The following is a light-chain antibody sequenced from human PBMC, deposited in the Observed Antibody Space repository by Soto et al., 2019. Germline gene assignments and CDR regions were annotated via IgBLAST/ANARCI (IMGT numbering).Light chain of an antibody. V-gene: IGKV1-5*03. CDR3: QQYTSYSYT. J-gene: IGKJ2*01. CDR2: KAS. Sequence: DIQMTQSPSTLSASVVDRVTITCRASQSISSWLAWYQQKPGKAPKLLIYKASSLESGVPSRFSGSGSGTAFTLTIIRLQPDDSATYYGQQYTSYSYTVVNGTKLQLQ. CDR1: QSISSW.